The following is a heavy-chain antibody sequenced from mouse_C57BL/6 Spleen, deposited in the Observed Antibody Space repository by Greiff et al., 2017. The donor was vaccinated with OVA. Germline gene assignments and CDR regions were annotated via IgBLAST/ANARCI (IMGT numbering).Heavy chain of an antibody. CDR2: IRLKSDNYAT. Sequence: EVKLVESGGGLVQPGGSMKLSCVASGFTFSNYWMNWVRQSPEKGLEWVAQIRLKSDNYATHYAESVKGRFTISRDDSKSSVYLQMNNLRAEDTGIYYCTPYYYGYYFDYWGQGTTLTVSS. V-gene: IGHV6-3*01. J-gene: IGHJ2*01. CDR3: TPYYYGYYFDY. D-gene: IGHD1-1*01. CDR1: GFTFSNYW.